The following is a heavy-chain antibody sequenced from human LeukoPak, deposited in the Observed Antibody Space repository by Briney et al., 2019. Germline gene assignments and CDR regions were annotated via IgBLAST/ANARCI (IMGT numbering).Heavy chain of an antibody. D-gene: IGHD3-22*01. J-gene: IGHJ4*02. CDR3: ARGSAIPIYYYDSSGYHIPPDFDY. CDR2: ISSSSSTI. Sequence: GGSLRLSCAASGFTFSSYSMNWVRQAPGKGLEWVSYISSSSSTIYYADSVKGRFTISRDNAKNSLYLQMNSLRDEDTAVYYCARGSAIPIYYYDSSGYHIPPDFDYWGQGTLVTVSS. V-gene: IGHV3-48*02. CDR1: GFTFSSYS.